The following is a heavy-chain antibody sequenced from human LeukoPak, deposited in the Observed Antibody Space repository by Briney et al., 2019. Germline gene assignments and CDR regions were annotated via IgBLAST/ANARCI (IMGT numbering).Heavy chain of an antibody. D-gene: IGHD3-9*01. J-gene: IGHJ4*02. CDR2: ISAYNGNT. V-gene: IGHV1-18*01. CDR1: GYTFTSYG. Sequence: ASVKVSCKASGYTFTSYGISWVRQAPGQGLEWMGWISAYNGNTNYAQKLQGRVTMTTDTSTSTAYMELRSLRSDDTAVYHCARVAYDILTGYCDYWGQGTLVTVSS. CDR3: ARVAYDILTGYCDY.